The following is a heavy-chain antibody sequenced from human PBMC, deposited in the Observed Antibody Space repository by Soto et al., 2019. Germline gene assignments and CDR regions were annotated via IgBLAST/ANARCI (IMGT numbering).Heavy chain of an antibody. V-gene: IGHV3-23*01. CDR1: GFTFSSYA. CDR2: ISGSGGST. CDR3: AKDKYLRGYSGYSPDY. D-gene: IGHD5-12*01. Sequence: GGSLRLSCAASGFTFSSYAMSWVRQAPGKGLEWVSAISGSGGSTYYADSVKGRFTISRDNSKNTLYLQMNSLRAEDTAVYYCAKDKYLRGYSGYSPDYWGQGALVTVSS. J-gene: IGHJ4*02.